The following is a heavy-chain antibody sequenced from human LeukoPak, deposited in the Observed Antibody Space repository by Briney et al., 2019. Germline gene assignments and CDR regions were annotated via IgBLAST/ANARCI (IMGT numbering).Heavy chain of an antibody. V-gene: IGHV1-24*01. D-gene: IGHD6-19*01. CDR1: GYTLTELS. CDR2: FDPEDGET. Sequence: ASVKVSCKVSGYTLTELSMHWVRQAPGKGLEWMGGFDPEDGETIYAQKFQGRVTMTEDTSTDTAYMELSSLRSDDTAVYYCARGRIAVAGTIYYYYYMDVWGKGTTVTVSS. CDR3: ARGRIAVAGTIYYYYYMDV. J-gene: IGHJ6*03.